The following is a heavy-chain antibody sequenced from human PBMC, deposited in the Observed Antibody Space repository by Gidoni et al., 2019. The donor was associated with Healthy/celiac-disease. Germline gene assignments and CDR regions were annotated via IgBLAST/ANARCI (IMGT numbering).Heavy chain of an antibody. D-gene: IGHD2-2*02. CDR1: GLTFRRDA. J-gene: IGHJ6*02. Sequence: VQLLVSGAGFVLPGGSLRISCAGSGLTFRRDAISWVRQAPGKGLEWGAAMSGSGGTTYYADSVKGRFTISRDNSKNTRDLQMNSRRAEETAVYYCASRYCSSTTCYTREHYYYGMDVWGQGTTVTVSS. V-gene: IGHV3-23*01. CDR2: MSGSGGTT. CDR3: ASRYCSSTTCYTREHYYYGMDV.